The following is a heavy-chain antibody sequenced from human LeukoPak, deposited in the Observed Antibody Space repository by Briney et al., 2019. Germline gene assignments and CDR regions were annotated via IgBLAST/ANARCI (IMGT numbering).Heavy chain of an antibody. J-gene: IGHJ6*03. D-gene: IGHD1-1*01. CDR1: GFTYDVYT. Sequence: GRSLSLLCTASGFTYDVYTMHWLRQVPGQTPKSPPTISWNSGSIGYADSVKGRFTISRDNSENSVFLLMNDLRPEDTAMYYCAKDTTMALAYYYMDVWGKGTKVIVSS. CDR3: AKDTTMALAYYYMDV. CDR2: ISWNSGSI. V-gene: IGHV3-9*01.